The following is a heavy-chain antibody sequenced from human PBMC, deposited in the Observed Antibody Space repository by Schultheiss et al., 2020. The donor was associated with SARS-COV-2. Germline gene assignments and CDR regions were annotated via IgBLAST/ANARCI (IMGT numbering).Heavy chain of an antibody. CDR1: GGSISSYY. V-gene: IGHV4-59*12. Sequence: SETLSLTCTVSGGSISSYYWSWIRQPPGKGLEWIGYIYYSGSTNYNPSLKSRVTISVDTSKMQYFLNLNSVTAADTAVYYCARGRKYYYGSGSPNYYGMDVWGQGTTVTVSS. D-gene: IGHD3-10*01. CDR3: ARGRKYYYGSGSPNYYGMDV. J-gene: IGHJ6*02. CDR2: IYYSGST.